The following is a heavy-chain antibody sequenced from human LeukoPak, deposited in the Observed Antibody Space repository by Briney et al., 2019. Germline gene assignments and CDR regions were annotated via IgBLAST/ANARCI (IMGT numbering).Heavy chain of an antibody. CDR3: ARDPEDIVVVTAPSDH. V-gene: IGHV1-18*01. CDR2: ISAYNGNT. Sequence: ASVKVSCKASGYTFTSYGISWVRQAPGQGLEWMGWISAYNGNTNYAQKLQGRVTMTTDTSTSTAYMELRSLRSDDTAVYYCARDPEDIVVVTAPSDHWGQGTLVTVSS. CDR1: GYTFTSYG. J-gene: IGHJ5*02. D-gene: IGHD2-21*02.